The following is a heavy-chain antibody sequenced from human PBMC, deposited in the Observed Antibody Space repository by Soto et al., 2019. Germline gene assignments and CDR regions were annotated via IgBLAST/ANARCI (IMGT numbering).Heavy chain of an antibody. CDR2: ISYDGSNK. V-gene: IGHV3-30*18. CDR3: AKLPDHAFAI. CDR1: GFTFSSYG. Sequence: PGGSLRLSCAASGFTFSSYGMHWVRQAPGKGLEWVAVISYDGSNKYYADSVKGRFTISRDNSKNTLYLQMNSLRAEDTAVYYCAKLPDHAFAIWGQGTMVTVSS. J-gene: IGHJ3*02.